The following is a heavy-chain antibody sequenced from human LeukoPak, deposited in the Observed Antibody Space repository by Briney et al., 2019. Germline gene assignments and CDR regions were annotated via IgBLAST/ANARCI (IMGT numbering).Heavy chain of an antibody. CDR2: IYHSGST. CDR1: GGSITSYS. V-gene: IGHV4-30-2*01. D-gene: IGHD4-11*01. Sequence: SETLSLTCSVSGGSITSYSWSWIRQPPGKGLEWIGYIYHSGSTYYNPSLKSRVTISVDRSKNQFSLKLSSVTAADTAVYYCARGDYSGIKFDYWGQGTLVTVSS. J-gene: IGHJ4*02. CDR3: ARGDYSGIKFDY.